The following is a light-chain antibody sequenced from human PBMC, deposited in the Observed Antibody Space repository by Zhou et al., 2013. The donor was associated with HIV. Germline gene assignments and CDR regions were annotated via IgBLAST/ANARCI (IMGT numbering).Light chain of an antibody. Sequence: EIVLTQSPGTLSLSPGERATLSCRASQSVSNNFLAWYQQKPGQAPRLLISGASSRAAGIPDRFSGSGSGTDFTLTISRLEPEDFAVYSCQQYADSQMYTFGQGTKLGDQT. CDR2: GAS. J-gene: IGKJ2*01. CDR3: QQYADSQMYT. V-gene: IGKV3-20*01. CDR1: QSVSNNF.